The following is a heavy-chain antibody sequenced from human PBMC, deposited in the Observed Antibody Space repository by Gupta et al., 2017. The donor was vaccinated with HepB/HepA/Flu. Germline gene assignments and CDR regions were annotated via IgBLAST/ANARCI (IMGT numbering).Heavy chain of an antibody. Sequence: EVQLLESGGGLVQPGGSLRLSCAASGFPFSSYAMSWVRQAPGKGLEWVSAISGSGGSTYYADSVKGRFTISRDNSKNTLYLQMNSLRAEDTAVYYCAKVPWRGGIADGVDYWGQGTLVTVSS. V-gene: IGHV3-23*01. CDR2: ISGSGGST. CDR3: AKVPWRGGIADGVDY. J-gene: IGHJ4*02. D-gene: IGHD6-13*01. CDR1: GFPFSSYA.